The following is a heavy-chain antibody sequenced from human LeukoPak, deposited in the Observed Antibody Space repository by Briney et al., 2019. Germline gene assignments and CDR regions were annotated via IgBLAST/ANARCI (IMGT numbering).Heavy chain of an antibody. CDR3: ARGISSYTYDAFDI. D-gene: IGHD6-13*01. V-gene: IGHV1-3*04. Sequence: ASVKVSCKASGYTFKTYAMHWVRQAPGQRLEWMGWINTGNGNTKYSQKFQGRVTITRDTSASTAYMDLSSLRSEDTALYYCARGISSYTYDAFDIWGQGTMVTVSS. CDR2: INTGNGNT. CDR1: GYTFKTYA. J-gene: IGHJ3*02.